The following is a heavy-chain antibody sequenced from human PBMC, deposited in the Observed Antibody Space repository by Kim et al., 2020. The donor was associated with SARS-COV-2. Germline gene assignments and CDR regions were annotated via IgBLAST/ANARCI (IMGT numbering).Heavy chain of an antibody. V-gene: IGHV4-4*07. CDR3: ARGAHDFESYFDF. CDR1: GASSGNYY. J-gene: IGHJ4*02. CDR2: VYSTGTA. Sequence: SETLSLTCTVSGASSGNYYLNWIRQPAEKGVEWIGRVYSTGTANYNPSLKTRVSMSVDMSKKLFSLKLTSVTAADTAIYYCARGAHDFESYFDFWGLGTLVTVSS. D-gene: IGHD2-21*02.